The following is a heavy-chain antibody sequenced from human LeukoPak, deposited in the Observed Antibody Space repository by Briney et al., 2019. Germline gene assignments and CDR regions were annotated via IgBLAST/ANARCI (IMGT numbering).Heavy chain of an antibody. D-gene: IGHD2-21*02. CDR3: AGGTASLMEY. J-gene: IGHJ4*02. CDR2: IYPGDSDT. CDR1: GYSFTSYW. V-gene: IGHV5-51*01. Sequence: GESLKIFCKGSGYSFTSYWIGWVRQMPGKGLEWMGIIYPGDSDTRYSPSFLGQVTFSADKSISTAYLQWSSLKASDTAIYYCAGGTASLMEYWGQGTLVTVSS.